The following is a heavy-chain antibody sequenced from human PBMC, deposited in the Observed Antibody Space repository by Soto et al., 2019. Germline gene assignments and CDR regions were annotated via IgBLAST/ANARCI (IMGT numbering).Heavy chain of an antibody. CDR3: AREGLITGTTYYYYGMDV. CDR1: GGSISSYY. D-gene: IGHD1-7*01. V-gene: IGHV4-59*01. Sequence: PTENLSLTYSVSGGSISSYYWRWIRQPQGNGLEWIEYIYYSGSTNYNPSLKSRVTITVDTSKNQFSLRLGSVTAADTAVYYCAREGLITGTTYYYYGMDVWGQGTTVTVSS. CDR2: IYYSGST. J-gene: IGHJ6*02.